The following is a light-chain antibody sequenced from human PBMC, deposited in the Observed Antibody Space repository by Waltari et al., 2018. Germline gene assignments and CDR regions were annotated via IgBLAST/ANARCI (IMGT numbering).Light chain of an antibody. CDR3: QQYGSSPET. CDR2: GAS. V-gene: IGKV3-20*01. CDR1: QSVTSRN. Sequence: EIVLTQSPGPLSLSPGERATISCRASQSVTSRNLAWYQQKPGQDPRLLIYGASSRATGIPDRFSGSGSGTDFTLSISSLEPEDFAVYYCQQYGSSPETFGQGTKVEIK. J-gene: IGKJ1*01.